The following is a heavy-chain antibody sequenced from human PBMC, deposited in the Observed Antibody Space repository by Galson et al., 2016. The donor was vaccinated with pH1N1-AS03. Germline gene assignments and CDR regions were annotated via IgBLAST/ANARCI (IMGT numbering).Heavy chain of an antibody. V-gene: IGHV2-70*04. CDR1: GFSITTSGVR. Sequence: PALVKPTQTLTLTCTFSGFSITTSGVRMTWIRQPPGKALEWIGRIDSNDEKFYSTSLETRLPISRDIFKNQVVLTMTNMDPVDTGTYYCARTRLWNTGLDLWGQGTTVTVSS. CDR2: IDSNDEK. D-gene: IGHD1/OR15-1a*01. J-gene: IGHJ6*02. CDR3: ARTRLWNTGLDL.